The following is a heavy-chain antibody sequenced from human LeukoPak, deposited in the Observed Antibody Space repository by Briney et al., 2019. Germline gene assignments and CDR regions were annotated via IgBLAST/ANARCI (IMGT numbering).Heavy chain of an antibody. CDR2: IHSDGGT. Sequence: GGSLRLSCAASGFTFSSYAMSWVRQAPGKGLEWVSIIHSDGGTYYADSVKGRFTISRDSVKNTLYLQMNSLRAEDTAVYYCEGWIKPFEYWGQGTLVTVSS. CDR1: GFTFSSYA. V-gene: IGHV3-66*01. D-gene: IGHD5-18*01. J-gene: IGHJ4*02. CDR3: EGWIKPFEY.